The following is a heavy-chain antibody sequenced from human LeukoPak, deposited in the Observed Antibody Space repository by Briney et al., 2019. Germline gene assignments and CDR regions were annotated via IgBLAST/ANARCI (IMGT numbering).Heavy chain of an antibody. Sequence: GTSLRLSCAASGFTFSTYAMHWVRQAPGKGLEWVAVISYDGSNKYYADSVKGRFTISRDNSKNTLYLQMNSLRAEDTAVYYCAKRTSNWNYFDYWGQGTLVTVSS. D-gene: IGHD1-20*01. CDR1: GFTFSTYA. J-gene: IGHJ4*02. V-gene: IGHV3-30-3*02. CDR2: ISYDGSNK. CDR3: AKRTSNWNYFDY.